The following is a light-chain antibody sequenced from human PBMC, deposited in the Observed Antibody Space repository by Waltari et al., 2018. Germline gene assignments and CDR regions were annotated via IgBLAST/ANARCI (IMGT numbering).Light chain of an antibody. V-gene: IGLV2-14*01. CDR2: DVS. J-gene: IGLJ1*01. Sequence: QSALTQPASASGSPGQSITISCTGTSSDVRGYNYVSGYQQHPGKAPKLMIYDVSNRPSGVSNRFSGSKSGNTASLTISGLQAEDEADYYCSSYTSSSTYVFGTGTKVTVL. CDR1: SSDVRGYNY. CDR3: SSYTSSSTYV.